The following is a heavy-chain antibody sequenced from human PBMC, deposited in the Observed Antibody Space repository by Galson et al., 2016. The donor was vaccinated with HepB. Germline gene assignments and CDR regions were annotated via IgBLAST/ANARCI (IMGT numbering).Heavy chain of an antibody. CDR2: ISYNVWTT. V-gene: IGHV3-64*01. D-gene: IGHD6-25*01. CDR1: GFTFGSHV. J-gene: IGHJ4*02. CDR3: TREHLQRRTGLDL. Sequence: SLRLSCAASGFTFGSHVMHWVRQAPGKGLEYVSGISYNVWTTYYGNSVKGRFTISRDSSKDTLSLQLDSLRVEDTAVYYCTREHLQRRTGLDLWGRVTLVTVSS.